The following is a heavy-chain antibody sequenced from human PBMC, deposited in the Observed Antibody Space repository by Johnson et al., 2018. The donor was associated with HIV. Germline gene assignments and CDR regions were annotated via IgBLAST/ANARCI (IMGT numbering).Heavy chain of an antibody. Sequence: VQLVESGGGLAQPGRSLRLSCAASAFTFADYAMHWVRQAPGKGLEWVSAISGSGGSTYYADSVKGRFTISRDNSKNTLCLQMNSLRAEDTAVSYCARSAGLLGRAFDIWGQGTMVTVSS. V-gene: IGHV3-23*04. D-gene: IGHD2-15*01. CDR2: ISGSGGST. J-gene: IGHJ3*02. CDR3: ARSAGLLGRAFDI. CDR1: AFTFADYA.